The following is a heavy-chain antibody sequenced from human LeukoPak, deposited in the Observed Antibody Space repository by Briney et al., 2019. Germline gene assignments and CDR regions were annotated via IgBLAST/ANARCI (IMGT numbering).Heavy chain of an antibody. V-gene: IGHV3-53*01. J-gene: IGHJ4*02. D-gene: IGHD6-13*01. Sequence: PGGSLRLSCTVSGFTVSSNSMSWVRQAPGKGLEWVSFIYSGGNTHYSDSVKGRFTISRDNAKNSLYLQMNSLRAEDTAVYYCARSLEAGYSSSWYWGYWGQGTLATVSS. CDR3: ARSLEAGYSSSWYWGY. CDR2: IYSGGNT. CDR1: GFTVSSNS.